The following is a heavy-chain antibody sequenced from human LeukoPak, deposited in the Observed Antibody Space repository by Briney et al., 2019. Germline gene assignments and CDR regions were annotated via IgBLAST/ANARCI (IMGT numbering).Heavy chain of an antibody. CDR2: ISYDGSNK. CDR3: AKDPTIFGVVMSGMDV. J-gene: IGHJ6*02. D-gene: IGHD3-3*01. Sequence: PGRSLRLSCAASGFTFSSYGMHWVRQAPGKGLERVAVISYDGSNKYYADSVKGRFTISRDNSKNTLYLQMNSLRAEDTAVYYCAKDPTIFGVVMSGMDVWGQGTTVTVSS. V-gene: IGHV3-30*18. CDR1: GFTFSSYG.